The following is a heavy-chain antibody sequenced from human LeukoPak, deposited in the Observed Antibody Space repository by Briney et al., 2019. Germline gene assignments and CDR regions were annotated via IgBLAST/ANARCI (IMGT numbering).Heavy chain of an antibody. Sequence: GGSLRLSCAASGFTFSSYGMHWVRQAPGKGLEYISAISSDGGSPYYANSVKGRFTISRDNSKNTLYLQMGSLRAEDTAVYYCARRYCSSTSCSHFDYWGQGTLVTVSS. D-gene: IGHD2-2*01. CDR3: ARRYCSSTSCSHFDY. J-gene: IGHJ4*02. V-gene: IGHV3-64*01. CDR2: ISSDGGSP. CDR1: GFTFSSYG.